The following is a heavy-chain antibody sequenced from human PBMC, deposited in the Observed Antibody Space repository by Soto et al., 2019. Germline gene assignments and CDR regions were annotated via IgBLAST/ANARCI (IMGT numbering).Heavy chain of an antibody. Sequence: QVQLQESGPGLVKPSETLSLTCTVSGGSISSYYWSWIRQPPGKGLEWIGYIYYSGSTNYNPSLKSRVTISADTSKNQFSLKLSSVTAADTAVYYCARAPMVRGVIYGMDVWGQGTTVTVSS. V-gene: IGHV4-59*01. D-gene: IGHD3-10*01. CDR2: IYYSGST. J-gene: IGHJ6*02. CDR3: ARAPMVRGVIYGMDV. CDR1: GGSISSYY.